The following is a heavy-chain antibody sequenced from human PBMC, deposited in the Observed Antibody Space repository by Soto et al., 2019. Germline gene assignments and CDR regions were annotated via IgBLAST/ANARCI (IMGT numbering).Heavy chain of an antibody. CDR2: TKHKAASYTT. CDR3: VTLQFSRWFY. V-gene: IGHV3-72*01. CDR1: GFTLSDHF. D-gene: IGHD4-4*01. Sequence: GSLRLSCAASGFTLSDHFMEWVRQAPGKGLEWVGCTKHKAASYTTDYAASVNGRFTISRDDSKNSLYLQMNSLKTEDTAMYYCVTLQFSRWFYWGLGTLVTVSS. J-gene: IGHJ4*02.